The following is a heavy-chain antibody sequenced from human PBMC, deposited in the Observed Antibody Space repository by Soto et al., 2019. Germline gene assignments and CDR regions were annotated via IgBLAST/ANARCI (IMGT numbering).Heavy chain of an antibody. D-gene: IGHD2-2*01. Sequence: ASVKVCCKASGYTFTSYCMHWVRQAPGQGLEWMGIINPSGGSTSYAQKFQGRVTMTRDTSTSTVYMELSSLRSEDTAVYYCAILVPAAIPYYYYGIDVWGQGTTVNVS. CDR3: AILVPAAIPYYYYGIDV. CDR2: INPSGGST. J-gene: IGHJ6*02. V-gene: IGHV1-46*03. CDR1: GYTFTSYC.